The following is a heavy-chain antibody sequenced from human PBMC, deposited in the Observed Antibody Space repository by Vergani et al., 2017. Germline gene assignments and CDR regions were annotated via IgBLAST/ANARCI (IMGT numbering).Heavy chain of an antibody. D-gene: IGHD3-9*01. V-gene: IGHV3-30*02. J-gene: IGHJ4*02. CDR1: KFTFSSYG. Sequence: VQVVETGGGLVQPGGSLRLSCAASKFTFSSYGMHWVRQAPGKGLEWVAFIRYDGSNKYYADSVKGRFTISRDNSKNTLYLQMNSLRAEDTAVYYCAKDRFDWLDYWGQGTLVTVSS. CDR3: AKDRFDWLDY. CDR2: IRYDGSNK.